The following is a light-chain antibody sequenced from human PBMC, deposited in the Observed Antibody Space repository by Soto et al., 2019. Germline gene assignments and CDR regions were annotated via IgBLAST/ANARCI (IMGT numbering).Light chain of an antibody. V-gene: IGLV2-14*02. Sequence: QSALTQPASVSGSPGQSITISCTGTSSDVGTYNLVSWYQHLPGTAPKLMIYGNSNRPSGVPDRFSGSKSGTSASLAITGLQAEDEADYYCQSYDSSLSGSVFGGGTKLTVL. CDR3: QSYDSSLSGSV. CDR1: SSDVGTYNL. CDR2: GNS. J-gene: IGLJ2*01.